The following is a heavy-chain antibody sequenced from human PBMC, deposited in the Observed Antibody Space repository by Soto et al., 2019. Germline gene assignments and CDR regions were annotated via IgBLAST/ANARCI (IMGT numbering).Heavy chain of an antibody. CDR2: IYYSGST. CDR1: GGSISSGDYY. CDR3: ARNSRLIAAPNWFDP. D-gene: IGHD6-13*01. Sequence: KTSETLSLTCTVSGGSISSGDYYWSWIRQPPGKGLEWIGYIYYSGSTYYNPSLKSRVTISVDTSKNQFSLKLSSVTAADTAVYYCARNSRLIAAPNWFDPWGQGTLVTVSS. V-gene: IGHV4-30-4*01. J-gene: IGHJ5*02.